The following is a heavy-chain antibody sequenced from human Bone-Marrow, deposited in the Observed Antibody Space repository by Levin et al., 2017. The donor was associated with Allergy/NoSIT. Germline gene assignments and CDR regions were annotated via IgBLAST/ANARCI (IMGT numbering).Heavy chain of an antibody. Sequence: SETLSLTCTVSGGSINNYYWSWIRQPPGKGLEWIGSIDYTGSTFYNPSLKSRVTLSLDMSKKKFSLKLNSVTAAATAVYYCARGVYGSGSYGANWFDPWGQGTLVTVSS. J-gene: IGHJ5*02. D-gene: IGHD3-10*01. CDR2: IDYTGST. CDR3: ARGVYGSGSYGANWFDP. V-gene: IGHV4-59*01. CDR1: GGSINNYY.